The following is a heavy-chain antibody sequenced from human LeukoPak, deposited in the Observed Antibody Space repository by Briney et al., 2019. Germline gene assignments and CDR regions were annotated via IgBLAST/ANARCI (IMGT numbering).Heavy chain of an antibody. CDR2: ISYDGSNK. CDR3: ARAPFDF. V-gene: IGHV3-30*01. Sequence: GGSLRLSCAASGFTFSGYAMHWVRQAPGKGLEWVAVISYDGSNKYYADSVKGRFTISRDNSKNTLYLQMNSLRAEDTAVYYCARAPFDFWGQGTLVTVSS. CDR1: GFTFSGYA. J-gene: IGHJ4*02.